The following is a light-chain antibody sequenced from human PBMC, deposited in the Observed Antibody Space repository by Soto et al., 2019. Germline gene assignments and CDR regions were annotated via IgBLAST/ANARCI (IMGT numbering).Light chain of an antibody. CDR1: QSVSTN. Sequence: EIVMTQSPSTLCVCPFERATLSCRASQSVSTNLAWYQHKPGQAPRLLLFGASTRATGIPVRFSGSGSGRQFTLTISSLQSEDFAVYYCHQYNDGPGGTFGQGTKVDIK. V-gene: IGKV3-15*01. CDR2: GAS. CDR3: HQYNDGPGGT. J-gene: IGKJ1*01.